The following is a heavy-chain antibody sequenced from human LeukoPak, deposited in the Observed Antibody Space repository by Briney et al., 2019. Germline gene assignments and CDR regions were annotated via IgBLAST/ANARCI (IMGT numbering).Heavy chain of an antibody. CDR1: YGSISDISYY. Sequence: SETLSLTCTVSYGSISDISYYWGWIRQPPGKGLEGIGSIYYSGRTYCNSSLKSRVTISVDTSKNQFSLKLSSVTAADTAVYYCARESLVWLARGVINLVSWGQGTLITVSS. D-gene: IGHD3-10*01. J-gene: IGHJ4*02. CDR3: ARESLVWLARGVINLVS. CDR2: IYYSGRT. V-gene: IGHV4-39*07.